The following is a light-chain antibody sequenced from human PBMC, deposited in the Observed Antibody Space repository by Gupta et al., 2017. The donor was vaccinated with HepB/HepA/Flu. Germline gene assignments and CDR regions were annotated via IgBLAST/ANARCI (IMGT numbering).Light chain of an antibody. Sequence: QSALTQPAPVSGSPGQSITISCTGTSSDIGNYNLVSWYQQHPGKAPKLMIYEVSKRPSGVSNRFSGSKSGNTASLTISGLQAEYEADYYCCSYVGSSTLVFGGGTKLTVL. CDR3: CSYVGSSTLV. J-gene: IGLJ2*01. V-gene: IGLV2-23*02. CDR2: EVS. CDR1: SSDIGNYNL.